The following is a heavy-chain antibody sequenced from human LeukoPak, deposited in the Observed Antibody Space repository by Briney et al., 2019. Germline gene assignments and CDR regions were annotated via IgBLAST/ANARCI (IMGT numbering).Heavy chain of an antibody. Sequence: GGSLRLSCAASGFVFSDESMNWVRQAPGKGLESISHINTRSSTIYYADSVKGRFTISRDNSKNTLYLQMNSLRAEDTAMYYCASTNYRGGTTGYNWFDPWGQGTLVTVSS. J-gene: IGHJ5*02. CDR1: GFVFSDES. CDR2: INTRSSTI. CDR3: ASTNYRGGTTGYNWFDP. D-gene: IGHD1-26*01. V-gene: IGHV3-48*01.